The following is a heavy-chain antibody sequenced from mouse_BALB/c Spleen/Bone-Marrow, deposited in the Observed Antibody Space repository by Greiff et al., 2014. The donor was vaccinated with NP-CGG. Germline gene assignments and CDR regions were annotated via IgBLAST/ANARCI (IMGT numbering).Heavy chain of an antibody. D-gene: IGHD1-1*01. CDR3: ARDYYGSTSFAY. Sequence: EVKLVESGPELVKPGASVKMSCKASGYTFTTYVMHWVKQKPGQGLEWIGYINPYNDDSKYNEKFKGKATLTSDKSSSTAYMELSSLTSEYSAVYYCARDYYGSTSFAYWGQGTLVTVSA. CDR2: INPYNDDS. V-gene: IGHV1-14*01. J-gene: IGHJ3*01. CDR1: GYTFTTYV.